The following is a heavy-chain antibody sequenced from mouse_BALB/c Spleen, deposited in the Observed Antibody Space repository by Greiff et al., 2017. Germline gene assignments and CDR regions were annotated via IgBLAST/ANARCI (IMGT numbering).Heavy chain of an antibody. V-gene: IGHV1-80*01. Sequence: QVQLKQSGAELVRPGSSVKISCKASGYAFSSYWMNWVKQRPGQGLEWIGQIYPGDGDTNYNGKFKGKATLTADKSSSTAYMQLSSLTSEDSAVYFCARSGGNSFFDYWGQGTTLTVSS. CDR1: GYAFSSYW. CDR2: IYPGDGDT. CDR3: ARSGGNSFFDY. J-gene: IGHJ2*01. D-gene: IGHD2-1*01.